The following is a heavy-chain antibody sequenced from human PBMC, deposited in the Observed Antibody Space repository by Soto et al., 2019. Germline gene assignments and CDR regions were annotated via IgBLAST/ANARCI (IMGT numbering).Heavy chain of an antibody. Sequence: QPGGSLRLSCAASGFTFSSYWMHWVRQAPGKGLVWVSRINSDGSSTSYADSVKGRFTISRDNAKNTLYLQMNSLRAEDTAVYYCARAYSSSWYWFDPWGQGTLVTVSS. CDR1: GFTFSSYW. CDR3: ARAYSSSWYWFDP. V-gene: IGHV3-74*01. J-gene: IGHJ5*02. CDR2: INSDGSST. D-gene: IGHD6-13*01.